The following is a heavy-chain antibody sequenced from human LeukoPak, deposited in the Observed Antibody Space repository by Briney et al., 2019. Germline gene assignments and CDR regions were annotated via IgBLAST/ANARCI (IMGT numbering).Heavy chain of an antibody. CDR2: ISGSGDST. CDR1: GFTFSNYA. Sequence: QPGGSLRLSCAASGFTFSNYAMRWDRQAPGKGLEWVSGISGSGDSTYYADSVKGRFTISRDNSKNTLYLQMNSLRAEDTAVYYCARRSGIAVAGAFDYWGQGTLVTVSS. V-gene: IGHV3-23*01. J-gene: IGHJ4*02. D-gene: IGHD6-19*01. CDR3: ARRSGIAVAGAFDY.